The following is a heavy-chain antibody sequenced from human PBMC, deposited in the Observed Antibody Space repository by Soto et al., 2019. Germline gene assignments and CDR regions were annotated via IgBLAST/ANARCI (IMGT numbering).Heavy chain of an antibody. CDR1: GGSVSSGSYY. CDR2: IYYSGST. CDR3: ARGLEYYDFWSGYSSYFDY. D-gene: IGHD3-3*01. J-gene: IGHJ4*02. V-gene: IGHV4-61*01. Sequence: QVQLQESGPGLVKPSETLSLTCTVSGGSVSSGSYYWSWIRQPPGKGLEWIGYIYYSGSTNYNPSLKSRVTISVDTSKTQFSLKLSSVTAADTAVYYCARGLEYYDFWSGYSSYFDYWGQGTLVTVSS.